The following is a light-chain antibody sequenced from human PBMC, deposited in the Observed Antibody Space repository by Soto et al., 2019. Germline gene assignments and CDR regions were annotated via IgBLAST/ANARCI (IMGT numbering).Light chain of an antibody. V-gene: IGKV3-20*01. CDR3: QQYGSAPYT. CDR1: QTLNSGY. Sequence: EIALTQSPGTLSLSPGERATLSCRASQTLNSGYLAWYQQNPGQAPRILIYGASNRATGIPDRFSGSGSGTDFTLTISRLEPEDSAVYYCQQYGSAPYTFGQGTKLEIK. J-gene: IGKJ2*01. CDR2: GAS.